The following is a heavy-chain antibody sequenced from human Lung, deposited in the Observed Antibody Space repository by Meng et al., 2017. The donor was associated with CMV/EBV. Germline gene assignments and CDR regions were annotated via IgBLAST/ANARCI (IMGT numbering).Heavy chain of an antibody. D-gene: IGHD1-26*01. CDR2: IYYSGST. Sequence: SXTLSLXCTVSGGSISSSSYYWGWIRQPPGKGLEWIGSIYYSGSTYYNPSLKSRVTISVDTSKNQFSLKLSSVTAADTAVYYCSGHWWETTHNWYFDHWGRGXLVTVSS. V-gene: IGHV4-39*01. CDR3: SGHWWETTHNWYFDH. J-gene: IGHJ2*01. CDR1: GGSISSSSYY.